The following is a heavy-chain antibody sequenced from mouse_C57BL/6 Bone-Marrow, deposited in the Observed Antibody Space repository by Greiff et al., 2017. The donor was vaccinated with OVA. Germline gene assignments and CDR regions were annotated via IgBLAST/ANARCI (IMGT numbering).Heavy chain of an antibody. Sequence: QVQLKESGPGLVQPSQSLSITCTVSGFSLTSYGVHWVRQSPGKGLEWLGVIWSGGSTDYNEAFISRLSISTDNSNSQVFSKMNSLQADDTAIYYCATSNYPYYAMDYWGQGTSVTVSS. V-gene: IGHV2-2*01. CDR1: GFSLTSYG. D-gene: IGHD2-5*01. CDR3: ATSNYPYYAMDY. CDR2: IWSGGST. J-gene: IGHJ4*01.